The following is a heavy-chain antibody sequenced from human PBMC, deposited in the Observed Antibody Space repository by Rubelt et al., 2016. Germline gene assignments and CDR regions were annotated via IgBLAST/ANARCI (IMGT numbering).Heavy chain of an antibody. Sequence: QVQLQESGPGLVKPSETLSLTCTVSGGSISSYYWSWIRQPPGKGLEWIGYIYYSGITNYNPSLKSRVTLSVDTSKNQFSLKRRTVTAADTAVYYGAREQRLSDYYDGMDVWGQGTTVTVSS. CDR1: GGSISSYY. V-gene: IGHV4-59*01. CDR3: AREQRLSDYYDGMDV. J-gene: IGHJ6*02. D-gene: IGHD6-25*01. CDR2: IYYSGIT.